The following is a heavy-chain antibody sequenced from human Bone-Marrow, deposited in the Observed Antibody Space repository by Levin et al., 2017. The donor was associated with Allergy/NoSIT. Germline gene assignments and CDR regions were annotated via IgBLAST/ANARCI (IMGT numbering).Heavy chain of an antibody. CDR2: ISTSSSYI. D-gene: IGHD4-17*01. Sequence: SGWSLRLSCSISGFTLSSFGMSWVRQAPGKGLEWVASISTSSSYIYYLDSVKGRFTISRDNARKSLYLEMNSLRPGDTAVYFCAREGSLYGDPFDYWGQGTLVTVSS. J-gene: IGHJ4*02. CDR3: AREGSLYGDPFDY. CDR1: GFTLSSFG. V-gene: IGHV3-21*01.